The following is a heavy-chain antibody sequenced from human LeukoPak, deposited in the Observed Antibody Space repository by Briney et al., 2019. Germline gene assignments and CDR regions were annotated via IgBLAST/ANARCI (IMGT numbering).Heavy chain of an antibody. CDR1: GFTFSSYN. CDR2: ISSTSRSYI. V-gene: IGHV3-21*01. J-gene: IGHJ6*03. D-gene: IGHD5-12*01. Sequence: SGGSLRLSCATSGFTFSSYNMNWVRQAPGKGLEWVSSISSTSRSYIYYADSVKGRFTISRDNAKNSLYLQMNSLRAEDTAVYYCAREHSGYDFPGRDYYYMDVWGKGTTVTVSS. CDR3: AREHSGYDFPGRDYYYMDV.